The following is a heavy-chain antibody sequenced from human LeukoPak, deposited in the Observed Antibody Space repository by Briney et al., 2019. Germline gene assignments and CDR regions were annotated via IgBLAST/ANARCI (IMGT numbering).Heavy chain of an antibody. J-gene: IGHJ3*02. CDR3: AKRDAYSFAI. Sequence: GGSLRLSCAASGFTFCSYAMSWVRQAPGKGLEWVSSITGNGGGTYYADSVKGRFTISRDNSKNTLYLQLHSLRAEDTAVYCCAKRDAYSFAIWGQGTMVSVSS. V-gene: IGHV3-23*01. CDR1: GFTFCSYA. CDR2: ITGNGGGT. D-gene: IGHD2-21*01.